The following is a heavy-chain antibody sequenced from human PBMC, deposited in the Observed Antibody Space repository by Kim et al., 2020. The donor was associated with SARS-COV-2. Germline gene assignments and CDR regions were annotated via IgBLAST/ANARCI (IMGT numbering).Heavy chain of an antibody. D-gene: IGHD3-22*01. CDR2: ISAYDGNT. J-gene: IGHJ6*02. CDR1: GYTFSSYG. Sequence: ASVKVPCKASGYTFSSYGFSWVRQAPGQGLEWVGWISAYDGNTNYAQMLQGRVTMTTDTSASTAYLELRSLRSDDTAVYFCARESLGYYYDTTGYSRAGMDVWGQGTTVTVSS. CDR3: ARESLGYYYDTTGYSRAGMDV. V-gene: IGHV1-18*01.